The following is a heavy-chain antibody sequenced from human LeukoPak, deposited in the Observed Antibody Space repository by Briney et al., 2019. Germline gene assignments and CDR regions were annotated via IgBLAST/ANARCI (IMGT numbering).Heavy chain of an antibody. D-gene: IGHD3-22*01. Sequence: SVKVSCKASGGTFSSYAISWVRQAPGQGLEWMGGIIPIFGTANYAQKFQGGVTITTDESTSTAYMELSSLRSEDTAVYYCARGVHDSSGYYPEAAFDIWGQGTMVTVSS. CDR3: ARGVHDSSGYYPEAAFDI. J-gene: IGHJ3*02. V-gene: IGHV1-69*05. CDR1: GGTFSSYA. CDR2: IIPIFGTA.